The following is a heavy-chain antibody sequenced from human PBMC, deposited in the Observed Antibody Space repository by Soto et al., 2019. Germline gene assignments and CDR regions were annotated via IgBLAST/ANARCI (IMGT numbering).Heavy chain of an antibody. CDR3: ARDRYSSGQGGMDV. Sequence: QVQLVESGGGVVQPGRSLRLSCAASGFTFSSYGMHWVRQAPGKGLEWVAVIWYDGSNKYYADSVKGRFAISRDNSKNTLYLQMNSLRAEDTAVYYCARDRYSSGQGGMDVWGQGTTVTVSS. J-gene: IGHJ6*02. D-gene: IGHD6-19*01. V-gene: IGHV3-33*01. CDR1: GFTFSSYG. CDR2: IWYDGSNK.